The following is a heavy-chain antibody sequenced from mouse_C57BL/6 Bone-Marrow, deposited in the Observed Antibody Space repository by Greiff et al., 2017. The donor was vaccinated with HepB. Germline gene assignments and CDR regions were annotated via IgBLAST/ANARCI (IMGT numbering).Heavy chain of an antibody. CDR1: GFSLTSYG. V-gene: IGHV2-5*01. Sequence: QVQLKQSGPGLVQPSQCLSISCTASGFSLTSYGVHWVRQSPGKGLEWLGVICRGGSADYNAAFMSRLDITKDNTESQVFFKMNSLQADDNSIYYCAKRYGTDYAMDYWGQGTSVTVSS. D-gene: IGHD2-14*01. CDR2: ICRGGSA. J-gene: IGHJ4*01. CDR3: AKRYGTDYAMDY.